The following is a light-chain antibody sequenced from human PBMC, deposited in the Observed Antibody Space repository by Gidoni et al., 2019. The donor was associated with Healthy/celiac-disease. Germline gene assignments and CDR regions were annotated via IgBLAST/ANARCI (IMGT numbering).Light chain of an antibody. CDR2: DAS. Sequence: EIVLTQSPATLSLSPGERATLSCRARQSVSSYLAWYQQKPGQAPRLLIYDASNRATGIPPRFSGSGSGTDFTLTISSLEPEDFAVYYCQQRSNWPPLTFGGGTKVEIK. J-gene: IGKJ4*01. V-gene: IGKV3-11*01. CDR3: QQRSNWPPLT. CDR1: QSVSSY.